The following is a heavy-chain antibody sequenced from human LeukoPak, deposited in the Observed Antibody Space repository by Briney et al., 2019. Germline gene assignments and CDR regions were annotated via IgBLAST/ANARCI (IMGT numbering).Heavy chain of an antibody. CDR2: IRYDGSNK. D-gene: IGHD3-3*01. CDR1: GFTFSSYG. Sequence: GGSLRLSCAASGFTFSSYGMHWVRQAPGKGLEWVSFIRYDGSNKYYADSVKGRFTISRDNSKNTLYLQMNSLRAEDTAVYYCLKDYDFWSGYYSPTRGYFDYWGQGTLVTVSS. V-gene: IGHV3-30*02. CDR3: LKDYDFWSGYYSPTRGYFDY. J-gene: IGHJ4*02.